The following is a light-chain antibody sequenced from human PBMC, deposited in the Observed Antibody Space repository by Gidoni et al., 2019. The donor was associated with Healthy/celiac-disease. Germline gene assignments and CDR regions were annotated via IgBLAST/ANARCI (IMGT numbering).Light chain of an antibody. CDR3: QQYGSSPRT. V-gene: IGKV3-20*01. Sequence: EIVLTQSPCTLSLSPGERATLSCRASQRVSSSYLAWYQQKPGQAPRLLICGASSRATGIPDRVSGSGSGTDFTLTISRLEPEDFAVYYCQQYGSSPRTFGQGTKVEIK. J-gene: IGKJ1*01. CDR2: GAS. CDR1: QRVSSSY.